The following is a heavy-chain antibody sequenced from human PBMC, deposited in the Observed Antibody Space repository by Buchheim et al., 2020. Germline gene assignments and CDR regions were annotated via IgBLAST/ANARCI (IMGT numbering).Heavy chain of an antibody. CDR3: AKAASCSGGSCYSLKYGMDV. CDR2: ISGSGGST. CDR1: GGSFSGYY. D-gene: IGHD2-15*01. Sequence: VQLQESGPGLVKPSGTLSLTCAVYGGSFSGYYWSWIRQPPGKGLEWVSAISGSGGSTYYADPVKGRFTISRDNSKNPLSLQMNSLRAEDTAVYYCAKAASCSGGSCYSLKYGMDVWGQGTT. V-gene: IGHV3-23*01. J-gene: IGHJ6*02.